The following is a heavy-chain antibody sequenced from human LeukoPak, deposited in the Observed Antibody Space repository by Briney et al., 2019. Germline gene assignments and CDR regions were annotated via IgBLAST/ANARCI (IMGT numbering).Heavy chain of an antibody. Sequence: ASVKVSCKASGYTFTGYYMHWVRQAPGQGLEWMGWINPNSGGTNYAQKFQGRVTMTRDTSISTAYMEQSRLRSDDTAVYYCARSPAGSWDYYDSSGYPILNYFDYWGQGTLVTVSS. V-gene: IGHV1-2*02. J-gene: IGHJ4*02. D-gene: IGHD3-22*01. CDR3: ARSPAGSWDYYDSSGYPILNYFDY. CDR2: INPNSGGT. CDR1: GYTFTGYY.